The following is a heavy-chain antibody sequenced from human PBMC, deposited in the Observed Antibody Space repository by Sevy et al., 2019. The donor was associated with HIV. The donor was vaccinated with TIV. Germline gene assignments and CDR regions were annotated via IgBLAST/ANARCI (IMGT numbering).Heavy chain of an antibody. CDR2: IYYSGST. Sequence: SETLSLTCTVSGGSISSYYWSWIRQPPGKGPEWIGYIYYSGSTNYNPSLKSRVTISVDTSKNQFSLKLSSVTAADTAVYYCARLVGVLRGARFDPWGQGTLVTVSS. D-gene: IGHD1-26*01. CDR3: ARLVGVLRGARFDP. V-gene: IGHV4-59*13. CDR1: GGSISSYY. J-gene: IGHJ5*02.